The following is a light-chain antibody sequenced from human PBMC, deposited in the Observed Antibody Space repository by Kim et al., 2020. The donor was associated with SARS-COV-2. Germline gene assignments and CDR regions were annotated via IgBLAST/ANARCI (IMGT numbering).Light chain of an antibody. CDR1: SSDVGAHDY. CDR2: DVT. V-gene: IGLV2-14*03. Sequence: QSALTQPGSVSGSPGQSITISCTGTSSDVGAHDYVAWYQQHPNKAPQLMIYDVTKRPSGVSTRFSGSKSGNTASLTISGLQAEDEADYYCCSYTTSTTWVFGGGTKVTVL. CDR3: CSYTTSTTWV. J-gene: IGLJ3*02.